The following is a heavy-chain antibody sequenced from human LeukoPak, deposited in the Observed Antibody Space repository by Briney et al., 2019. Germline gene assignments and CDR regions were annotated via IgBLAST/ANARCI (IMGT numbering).Heavy chain of an antibody. V-gene: IGHV1-2*02. CDR3: ARSWSGRFGELHY. D-gene: IGHD3-16*01. Sequence: GASVKVSCKASGYTFTAYYVHWVRQAPGQGLEWMGWITPNSGDTKYVQKFQGRVTMTRDTSISTAYMEVSRLRSDDTAVYYCARSWSGRFGELHYWGQGTLVTVSS. J-gene: IGHJ4*02. CDR1: GYTFTAYY. CDR2: ITPNSGDT.